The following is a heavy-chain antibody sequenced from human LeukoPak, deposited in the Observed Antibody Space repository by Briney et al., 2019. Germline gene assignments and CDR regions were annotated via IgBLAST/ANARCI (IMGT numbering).Heavy chain of an antibody. V-gene: IGHV1-69*04. CDR3: ARDVAAAGTTAFVAY. Sequence: ASVKVSCKASGGTFSSYAISWVQQAPGQGLEWMGRIIPILGIANYAQKFQGRVTITADKSTSTAYMELSSLRSEDTAVYYCARDVAAAGTTAFVAYWGQGTLVTVSS. CDR2: IIPILGIA. CDR1: GGTFSSYA. D-gene: IGHD6-13*01. J-gene: IGHJ4*02.